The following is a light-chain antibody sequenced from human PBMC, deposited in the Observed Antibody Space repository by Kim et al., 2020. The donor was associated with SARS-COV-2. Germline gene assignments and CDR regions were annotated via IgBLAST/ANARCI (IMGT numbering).Light chain of an antibody. CDR3: SSYTRSGTLYVV. V-gene: IGLV2-14*04. CDR1: SSDIGDYKY. Sequence: SFTISCAGSSSDIGDYKYVSWYQQHPGKAPKLIISAVSDRPSGISNRFSGSKSGNTASLTISRLQAEDEADYYCSSYTRSGTLYVVFGGGTQLTVL. CDR2: AVS. J-gene: IGLJ3*02.